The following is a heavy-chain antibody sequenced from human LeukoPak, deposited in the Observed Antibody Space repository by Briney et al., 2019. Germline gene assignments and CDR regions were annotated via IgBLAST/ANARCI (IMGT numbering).Heavy chain of an antibody. CDR1: GGSISSSSYY. CDR2: IYYSGST. D-gene: IGHD3-3*01. CDR3: ASELRFLEWLSQGNWFDP. Sequence: SETLSLTCTVSGGSISSSSYYWGWIRQPPGKGLEWIGSIYYSGSTYYNPSLKSRVTISVDTSKNQFSLKLSSVTAADTAVYYCASELRFLEWLSQGNWFDPWGQGILVTVSS. J-gene: IGHJ5*02. V-gene: IGHV4-39*07.